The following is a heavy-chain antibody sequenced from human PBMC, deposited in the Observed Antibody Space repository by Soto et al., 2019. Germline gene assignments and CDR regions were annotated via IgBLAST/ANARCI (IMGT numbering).Heavy chain of an antibody. Sequence: QITLRASGPALVKPTQTLTLTCSCSGFSLSTSGVAVGWIRQPPGKDLEWLALIYWDGDKHYRSSLKSRLTITKHTSNNQVVLTMTDMDPVDTATYFCAHSVARSGEMDYFDYWGQGSLVTVSS. V-gene: IGHV2-5*02. CDR3: AHSVARSGEMDYFDY. J-gene: IGHJ4*02. D-gene: IGHD3-16*01. CDR1: GFSLSTSGVA. CDR2: IYWDGDK.